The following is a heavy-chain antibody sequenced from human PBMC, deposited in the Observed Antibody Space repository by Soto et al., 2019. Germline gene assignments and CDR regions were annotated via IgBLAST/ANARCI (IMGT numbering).Heavy chain of an antibody. V-gene: IGHV4-59*01. Sequence: QVQLQESGPGLVKPSETLSLTCTVSGGSISSYYWSWIRQPPGKGLEWIGYIYYSGSTNYNPSLMSRVTTSVEASKNQFSLKLSSVTAADTAVYYCARVWGGAFDICGQGAMVTVSS. CDR2: IYYSGST. CDR1: GGSISSYY. D-gene: IGHD3-10*01. J-gene: IGHJ3*02. CDR3: ARVWGGAFDI.